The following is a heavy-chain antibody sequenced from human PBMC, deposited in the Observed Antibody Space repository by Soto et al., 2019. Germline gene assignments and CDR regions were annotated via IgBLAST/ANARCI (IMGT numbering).Heavy chain of an antibody. J-gene: IGHJ4*02. Sequence: QVQLVESGGGVVQPGRSLRLSCAASGFTFSSYAMHWVRQAPGKGLEWVAVISYDGSNKYYADSVKGRFTISRDNSKNTLYLKMNSLRAEDTAVYYCARGGGSSSLDYWGQGTLVTVSS. CDR3: ARGGGSSSLDY. D-gene: IGHD6-6*01. CDR1: GFTFSSYA. V-gene: IGHV3-30-3*01. CDR2: ISYDGSNK.